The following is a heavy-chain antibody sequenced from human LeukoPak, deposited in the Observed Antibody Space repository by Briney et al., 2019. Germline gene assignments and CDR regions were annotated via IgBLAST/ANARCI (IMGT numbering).Heavy chain of an antibody. CDR1: GFTFSYYS. Sequence: PGGSLRLSCAASGFTFSYYSINWVRQAPGKGLEWVSCISGSSTHIYYADSVKGRITISRDNVKNSLYLQMNSLRAEDTAVYYCAVIRGVIIPRGPSYYYDMDVWGQGTTVTVSS. CDR2: ISGSSTHI. D-gene: IGHD3-10*01. J-gene: IGHJ6*02. CDR3: AVIRGVIIPRGPSYYYDMDV. V-gene: IGHV3-21*06.